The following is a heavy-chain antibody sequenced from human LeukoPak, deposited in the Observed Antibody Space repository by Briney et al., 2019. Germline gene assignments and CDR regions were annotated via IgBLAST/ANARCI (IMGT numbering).Heavy chain of an antibody. J-gene: IGHJ3*02. Sequence: SESLSLTCTVSGGSISSSSYYWGWIRQPPGNGLEWIGRIYYSGSTYYNPSLKSRVTISVDTSKNQFSLKLSSATAADTAVYYWARWGMFYDFWSGNDAFDIWGQRTMVTVSS. CDR2: IYYSGST. V-gene: IGHV4-39*01. D-gene: IGHD3-3*01. CDR3: ARWGMFYDFWSGNDAFDI. CDR1: GGSISSSSYY.